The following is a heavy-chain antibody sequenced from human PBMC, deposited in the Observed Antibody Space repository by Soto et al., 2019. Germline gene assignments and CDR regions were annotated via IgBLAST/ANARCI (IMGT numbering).Heavy chain of an antibody. Sequence: QVQLVQSGAEVKKPGSSVKVSCKAAGGTFSSYTISWVRQAPGQGLEWMGRIIPILGIANYAQKFQGRVTITADKSTSTAYMELSSLRSEDTAVYYCARLRVDTPFDYWGQGTLVTVSS. CDR3: ARLRVDTPFDY. CDR1: GGTFSSYT. V-gene: IGHV1-69*02. J-gene: IGHJ4*02. D-gene: IGHD5-18*01. CDR2: IIPILGIA.